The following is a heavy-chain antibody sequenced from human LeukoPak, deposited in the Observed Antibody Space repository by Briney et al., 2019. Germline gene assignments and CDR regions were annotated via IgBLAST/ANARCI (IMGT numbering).Heavy chain of an antibody. CDR2: IYNGVPT. Sequence: SETLSLICTTSGAPISRFYWSWVRQPPGKGLEWIGNIYNGVPTFFNPSLKSRATLSVDTSKTQFSLQLASVTAADTAVYYCVQTTGWPGFDYWGQGILVTVSS. D-gene: IGHD6-19*01. V-gene: IGHV4-4*09. J-gene: IGHJ4*02. CDR3: VQTTGWPGFDY. CDR1: GAPISRFY.